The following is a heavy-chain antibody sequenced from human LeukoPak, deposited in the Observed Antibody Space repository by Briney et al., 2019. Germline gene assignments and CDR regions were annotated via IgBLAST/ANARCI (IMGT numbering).Heavy chain of an antibody. J-gene: IGHJ5*02. CDR2: ISGSGGST. V-gene: IGHV3-23*01. CDR1: GFTFSSYA. CDR3: AKVRGYCSSTSCYYWFDP. D-gene: IGHD2-2*01. Sequence: GGSLRLSCAASGFTFSSYAMSWVRQAPGKGLEWVSAISGSGGSTYYADSVKGRFTISRDNSKNTLYLQMNSLRAEDTAVYYCAKVRGYCSSTSCYYWFDPWGQGILVTVSS.